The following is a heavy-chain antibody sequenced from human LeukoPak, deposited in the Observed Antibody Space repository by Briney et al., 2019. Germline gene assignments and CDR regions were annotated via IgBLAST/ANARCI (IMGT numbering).Heavy chain of an antibody. V-gene: IGHV4-30-2*01. CDR2: IYHSGST. Sequence: ASETLSLTCAVSGGSISSGGYSWSWIRQPPGKGLEWIGYIYHSGSTYYNPSLKSRVTISVDKSKNQFSLKLTSVTAADTAAYYCARQGDSGWYYFDYWGQGTLVTVSS. CDR3: ARQGDSGWYYFDY. CDR1: GGSISSGGYS. D-gene: IGHD6-19*01. J-gene: IGHJ4*02.